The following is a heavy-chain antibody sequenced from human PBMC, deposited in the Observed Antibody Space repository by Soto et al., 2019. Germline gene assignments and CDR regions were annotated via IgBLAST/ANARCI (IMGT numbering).Heavy chain of an antibody. Sequence: QVQLVESGGGVVQPGRSLRLSCVASGFTFSGYGMHWVRQAPGKGLEWVAIIRYDGRNIYYADSVRGRFAISRDNSKNTLFLQMDSLGAEDTAVYYCARDGVGATAFWGYLDYWGHGALVTVSS. D-gene: IGHD3-16*01. CDR2: IRYDGRNI. J-gene: IGHJ4*01. CDR3: ARDGVGATAFWGYLDY. V-gene: IGHV3-33*01. CDR1: GFTFSGYG.